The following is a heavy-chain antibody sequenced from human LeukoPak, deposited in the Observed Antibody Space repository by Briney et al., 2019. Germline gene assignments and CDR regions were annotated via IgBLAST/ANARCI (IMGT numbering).Heavy chain of an antibody. Sequence: SETLSLTCAVYGGSFSGYYWSWIRQPPGKGLEWIGEINHSGSTNYNPSLKSRVTISVDTSKNQFSLKLSSVTAADSAVYYCARDRRAIAARPSYYYGKDVWGQGTTVTVSS. D-gene: IGHD6-6*01. CDR1: GGSFSGYY. CDR3: ARDRRAIAARPSYYYGKDV. J-gene: IGHJ6*02. V-gene: IGHV4-34*01. CDR2: INHSGST.